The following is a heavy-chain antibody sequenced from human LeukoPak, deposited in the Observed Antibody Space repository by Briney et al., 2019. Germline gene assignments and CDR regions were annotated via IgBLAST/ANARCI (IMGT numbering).Heavy chain of an antibody. CDR3: ATARNFRFEY. CDR1: GLTFRTTW. J-gene: IGHJ4*02. V-gene: IGHV3-74*01. D-gene: IGHD1-7*01. CDR2: MNGEGTTI. Sequence: QPGGSLRLSCATSGLTFRTTWMHWVRQAPGKGLMWVSRMNGEGTTIDYADSVKGRFTVSRDYAKNTLFPQMNNLRTEDTALYFCATARNFRFEYWGQGSLVIV.